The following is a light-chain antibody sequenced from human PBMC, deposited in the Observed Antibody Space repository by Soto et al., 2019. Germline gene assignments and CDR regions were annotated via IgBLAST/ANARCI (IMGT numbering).Light chain of an antibody. CDR3: SSYTSISTYV. V-gene: IGLV2-14*01. CDR1: SSDVGAYNY. Sequence: QSVLTQPASVSGSPGQSITISCTGTSSDVGAYNYVSWYQHHPGKAPRLMIYEVSNRPSGVSDRFSGSKSCNTASLTISGLLAKDEADYYCSSYTSISTYVFGTGTKVTVL. CDR2: EVS. J-gene: IGLJ1*01.